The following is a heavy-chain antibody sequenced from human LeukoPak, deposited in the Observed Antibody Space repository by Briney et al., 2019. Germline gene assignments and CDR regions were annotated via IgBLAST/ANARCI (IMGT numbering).Heavy chain of an antibody. J-gene: IGHJ6*03. V-gene: IGHV4-59*01. Sequence: SETLSLTXTVSGGSISSYYWSWIWQPPGKGLEWIGYIYYSGSTNYNPSLKSRVTTSIDTSKNQFSLKLSSVTAADTAVYHCAREGYYYYMDVWGKGTTVTVSS. CDR3: AREGYYYYMDV. CDR1: GGSISSYY. CDR2: IYYSGST.